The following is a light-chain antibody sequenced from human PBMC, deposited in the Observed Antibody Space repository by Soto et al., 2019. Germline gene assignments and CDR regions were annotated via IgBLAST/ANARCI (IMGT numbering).Light chain of an antibody. V-gene: IGKV1-9*01. CDR2: DAS. J-gene: IGKJ4*01. Sequence: IQMTQSPSFLSASIGERVTIPCRASQDFSNFLAWYHQKPGRAPKLLMYDASTLQSGVPSRFSGSGSGTEFTLTISSLQHDDFVTYYCQQLYSCHLTFGGGTKVDI. CDR3: QQLYSCHLT. CDR1: QDFSNF.